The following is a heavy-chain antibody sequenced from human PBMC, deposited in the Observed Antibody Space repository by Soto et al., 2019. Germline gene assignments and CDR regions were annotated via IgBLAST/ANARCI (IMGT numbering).Heavy chain of an antibody. CDR3: AKGDGGYFDH. J-gene: IGHJ4*02. V-gene: IGHV3-23*05. CDR1: GFSFSNYA. Sequence: EVQLLESGGGLVQPGGSLRLSCKASGFSFSNYAMIWVRQATGKGPAWVSSVEINSRVTYYGDPVQGRFTISRDDSQNALYLQMSSLRVEDTAVYFCAKGDGGYFDHWGQGSLVTVSS. D-gene: IGHD3-16*01. CDR2: VEINSRVT.